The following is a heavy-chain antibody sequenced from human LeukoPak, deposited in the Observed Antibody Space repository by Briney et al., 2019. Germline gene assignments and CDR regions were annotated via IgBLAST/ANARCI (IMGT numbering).Heavy chain of an antibody. CDR3: ARDRDYRGYSTWLGYYYMDV. D-gene: IGHD4-23*01. CDR2: IYSSGST. Sequence: KASETLSLTCTVSGGSISSYYWGWIRQPPGKGLEWIGYIYSSGSTNYNPSLKSRVTISVDTSKNQFSLKLSSVTAADTAVYYCARDRDYRGYSTWLGYYYMDVWSKGTTVTVSS. J-gene: IGHJ6*03. CDR1: GGSISSYY. V-gene: IGHV4-59*12.